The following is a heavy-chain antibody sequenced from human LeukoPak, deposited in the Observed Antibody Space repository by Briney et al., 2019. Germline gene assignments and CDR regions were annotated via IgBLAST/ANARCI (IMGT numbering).Heavy chain of an antibody. Sequence: GGSLRLSCAASGFTFSSYAMSWVRQAPGKGLEWVSAISGSGGSTDYADSVKDRFTISRDNSQNTLYLQLNSLRAEDAAVYYCARDWTLNYWGQGTLVTVSS. V-gene: IGHV3-23*01. CDR3: ARDWTLNY. CDR1: GFTFSSYA. D-gene: IGHD3/OR15-3a*01. CDR2: ISGSGGST. J-gene: IGHJ4*02.